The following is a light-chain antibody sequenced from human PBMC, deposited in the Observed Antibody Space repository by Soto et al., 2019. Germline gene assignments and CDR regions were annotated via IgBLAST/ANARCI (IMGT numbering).Light chain of an antibody. CDR3: LQSIHLPIT. CDR2: EVS. V-gene: IGKV2D-29*01. CDR1: QSLLLSNGRTY. J-gene: IGKJ5*01. Sequence: DIVMTQTPLSLSVTPGQPASISCKSSQSLLLSNGRTYLYWYLQKPGQPPQLLIYEVSNRFSGVXDXXRGSGSGTDFTLKISRVESEDVGVYYCLQSIHLPITFGQGTRLEIK.